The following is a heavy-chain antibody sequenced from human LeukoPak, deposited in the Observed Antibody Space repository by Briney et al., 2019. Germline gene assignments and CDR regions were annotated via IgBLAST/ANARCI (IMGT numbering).Heavy chain of an antibody. CDR3: ARWGGVDF. CDR2: MNPNSGNT. J-gene: IGHJ4*02. CDR1: GYTFTSFD. Sequence: ASVKVSCKTSGYTFTSFDINWVRQTAGQGLEWMGWMNPNSGNTGYAQKFQGRVTMTRDTSISTAYMELRRLESEDTAVYYCARWGGVDFWGQVTLVTVSS. D-gene: IGHD3-16*01. V-gene: IGHV1-8*01.